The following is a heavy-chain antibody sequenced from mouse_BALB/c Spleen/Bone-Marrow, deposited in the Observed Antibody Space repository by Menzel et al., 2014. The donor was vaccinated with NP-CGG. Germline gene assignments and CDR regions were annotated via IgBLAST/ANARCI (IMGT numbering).Heavy chain of an antibody. D-gene: IGHD1-3*01. CDR3: TSVLKYGNPWFAF. Sequence: LQQSGSELVRPGASVKLSCKASGYTFTSYWMHWVKQRPGQGLEWIGTIYPGSGNTNNDEKFKSKATLTVDTSSSTAYMQLSSLTSEDSAVYYCTSVLKYGNPWFAFWGQGTLVTVSA. CDR1: GYTFTSYW. J-gene: IGHJ3*01. V-gene: IGHV1S22*01. CDR2: IYPGSGNT.